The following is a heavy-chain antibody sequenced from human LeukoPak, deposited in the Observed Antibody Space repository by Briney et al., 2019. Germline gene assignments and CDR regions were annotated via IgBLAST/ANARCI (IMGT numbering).Heavy chain of an antibody. CDR3: ARGQWGSSNYYYYSMDV. V-gene: IGHV1-2*06. Sequence: ASVKVSCKASGYTFTGYYMHWVRQAPGQGLEWMGRINPNSGGTNYAQKFQGRVTMTRDTSISTDYMELSRLRSDDTAVYYCARGQWGSSNYYYYSMDVWGKGTTVTVSS. CDR1: GYTFTGYY. CDR2: INPNSGGT. D-gene: IGHD6-6*01. J-gene: IGHJ6*03.